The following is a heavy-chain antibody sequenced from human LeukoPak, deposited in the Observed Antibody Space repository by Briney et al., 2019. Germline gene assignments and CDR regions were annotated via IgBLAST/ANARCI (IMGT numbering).Heavy chain of an antibody. Sequence: ASVKVSCKASGYTFTGYYMHWVRQAPGQGLEWMGWINPNSGGTNYAQKFQGRVTMTRDTSISTAYMELSRLRSDDTAVYYCARDNYDILTGTPVGFDYWGQGTLVTVSS. V-gene: IGHV1-2*02. CDR1: GYTFTGYY. CDR3: ARDNYDILTGTPVGFDY. CDR2: INPNSGGT. J-gene: IGHJ4*02. D-gene: IGHD3-9*01.